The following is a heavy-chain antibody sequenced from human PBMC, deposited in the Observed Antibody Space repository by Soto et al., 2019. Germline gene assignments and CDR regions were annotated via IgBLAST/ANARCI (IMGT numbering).Heavy chain of an antibody. CDR3: ARSVAVPGAHIDY. V-gene: IGHV4-59*01. CDR1: GGSISGSY. D-gene: IGHD6-19*01. J-gene: IGHJ4*02. CDR2: DYYTGST. Sequence: PSETLSLTCSVSGGSISGSYWSWIRRSPGKGLEWLGYDYYTGSTNYSPSLRSRVSISVDTSKNEFSLRLSSVTAADTAVYFCARSVAVPGAHIDYWGQGTQVTVSS.